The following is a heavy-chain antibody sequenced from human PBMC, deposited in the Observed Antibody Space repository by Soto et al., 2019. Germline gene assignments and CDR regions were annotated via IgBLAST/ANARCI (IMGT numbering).Heavy chain of an antibody. CDR3: ARERGGYGLFGS. CDR1: GGSFSGYY. J-gene: IGHJ4*02. Sequence: PSETLSLTCAVYGGSFSGYYWSWIRQPPGKGLEWIGEINHSGSTNYNPSLKSRVTISVDTSKNQFSLKLSSVTAADTAVYYCARERGGYGLFGSWGQGTLVTVSS. D-gene: IGHD5-18*01. CDR2: INHSGST. V-gene: IGHV4-34*01.